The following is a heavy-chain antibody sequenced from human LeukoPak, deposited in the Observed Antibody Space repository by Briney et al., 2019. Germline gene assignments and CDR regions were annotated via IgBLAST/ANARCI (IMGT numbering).Heavy chain of an antibody. CDR1: GFTFTSSA. CDR2: IVVGSGNT. D-gene: IGHD6-13*01. J-gene: IGHJ3*02. Sequence: SVKVSCKASGFTFTSSAVQWVRQARGQRLEWIGWIVVGSGNTNYAQKFQERVSITRDMSTSTAYMELSSLRSEDTAVYYCARTEIAAAGNDAFDIWGQGTMVTVSS. V-gene: IGHV1-58*01. CDR3: ARTEIAAAGNDAFDI.